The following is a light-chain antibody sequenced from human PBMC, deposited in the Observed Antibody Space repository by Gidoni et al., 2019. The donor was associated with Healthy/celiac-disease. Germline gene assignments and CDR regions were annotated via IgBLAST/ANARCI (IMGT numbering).Light chain of an antibody. J-gene: IGKJ1*01. CDR3: QQYNNWPSWT. CDR2: GAS. Sequence: RVMTPSPAPLSVSPGERATLSCRASQSVSSNLAWYQQKPGQAPRLLIYGASTRATGIPARFSGSGSGTEFTLTISSLQSEDFAVYYCQQYNNWPSWTFGQGTKVEIK. CDR1: QSVSSN. V-gene: IGKV3-15*01.